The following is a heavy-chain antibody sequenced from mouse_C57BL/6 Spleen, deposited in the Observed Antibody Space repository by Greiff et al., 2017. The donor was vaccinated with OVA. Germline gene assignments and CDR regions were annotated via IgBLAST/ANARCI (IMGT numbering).Heavy chain of an antibody. V-gene: IGHV1-15*01. J-gene: IGHJ3*01. CDR1: GYTFTDYE. D-gene: IGHD2-4*01. CDR3: TRKGIYYDYEEFAY. CDR2: IDPETGGT. Sequence: VQLQQSGAELVRPGASVTLSCKASGYTFTDYEMHWVKQTPVHGLEWIGAIDPETGGTAYNQKFKGKAILTADKSYSTAYMELRSLTSEDSAVYYCTRKGIYYDYEEFAYWGQGTLVTVSA.